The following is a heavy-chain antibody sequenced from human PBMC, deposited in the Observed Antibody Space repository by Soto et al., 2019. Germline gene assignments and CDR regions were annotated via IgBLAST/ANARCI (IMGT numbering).Heavy chain of an antibody. CDR3: ARDPGGDSSGYYWEIVTAYYYYGMDV. CDR1: GYTFTSYG. Sequence: QVQLVQSGAEVKKPGASVKVSCKASGYTFTSYGISWVRQAPGQGLEWMGWISAYNGNTNYAQKLQGRVTMTTDTSTSTAYMELRGLRSDDTAVYYCARDPGGDSSGYYWEIVTAYYYYGMDVWGQGTTVTVSS. V-gene: IGHV1-18*01. D-gene: IGHD3-22*01. J-gene: IGHJ6*02. CDR2: ISAYNGNT.